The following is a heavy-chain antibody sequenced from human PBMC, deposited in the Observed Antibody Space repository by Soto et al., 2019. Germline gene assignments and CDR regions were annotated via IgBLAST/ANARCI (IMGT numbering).Heavy chain of an antibody. CDR1: GYPFSDNQ. CDR3: ARDTAARPLYYYYYYGMDV. J-gene: IGHJ6*02. Sequence: ASVKVSCKASGYPFSDNQIHWLRRAPGQGLEWMGRINPKSDDTNYAQKFQGRVTMTRDTSIDTAYLELTGLTSDDTATYYCARDTAARPLYYYYYYGMDVWGQGTTVTVSS. D-gene: IGHD6-6*01. V-gene: IGHV1-2*02. CDR2: INPKSDDT.